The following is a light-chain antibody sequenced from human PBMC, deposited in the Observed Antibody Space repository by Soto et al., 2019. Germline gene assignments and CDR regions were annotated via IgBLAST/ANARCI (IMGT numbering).Light chain of an antibody. CDR3: QQYNSYSTFGPAT. CDR1: QSISSW. Sequence: DIQMTQSPSTLSASVVDRVTITGLASQSISSWLAWYQQKPGRAPKVLIFDASSLESGVPSRFSGSGSGTEFTLTISSLQPDDFATYYCQQYNSYSTFGPATFGQGTKVDNK. CDR2: DAS. J-gene: IGKJ1*01. V-gene: IGKV1-5*01.